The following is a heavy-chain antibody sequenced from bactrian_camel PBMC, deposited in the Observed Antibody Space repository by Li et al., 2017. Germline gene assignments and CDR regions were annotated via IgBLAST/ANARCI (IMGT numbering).Heavy chain of an antibody. CDR1: GSIYDTMC. CDR3: AEGRGSRGEHCYSLNY. Sequence: DVQLVESGGGSVQAGGSLRLSCASSGSIYDTMCMGWVRQAPGKDREGVAAITPGRGETWYAGSVKGRFTISQDSARSTVYLQMNNLQPEDTATYYCAEGRGSRGEHCYSLNYWGQGTQVTVS. D-gene: IGHD6*01. J-gene: IGHJ4*01. CDR2: ITPGRGET. V-gene: IGHV3S40*01.